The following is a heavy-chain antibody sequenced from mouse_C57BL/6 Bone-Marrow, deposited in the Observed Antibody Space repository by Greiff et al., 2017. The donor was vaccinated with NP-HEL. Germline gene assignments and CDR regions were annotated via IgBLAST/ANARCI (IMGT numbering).Heavy chain of an antibody. V-gene: IGHV1-72*01. D-gene: IGHD2-4*01. Sequence: QVQLKQPGAELVKPGASVKLSCKASGYTFTSYWMHWVKQRPGRGLEWIGRIDPNSGGTKYNEKFKSKATLTVDKPSSTAYMQLSSLTSEDSAVYYCARPYYDYDGAMDYWGQGTSVTVSS. CDR3: ARPYYDYDGAMDY. CDR2: IDPNSGGT. J-gene: IGHJ4*01. CDR1: GYTFTSYW.